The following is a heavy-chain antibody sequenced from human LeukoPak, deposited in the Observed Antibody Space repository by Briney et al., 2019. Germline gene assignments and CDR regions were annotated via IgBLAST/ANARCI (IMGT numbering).Heavy chain of an antibody. J-gene: IGHJ3*02. CDR2: INPNSGGT. CDR3: AREPLSSIAARSAFDI. D-gene: IGHD6-6*01. V-gene: IGHV1-2*06. CDR1: GYTFTGYY. Sequence: ASVKVSCKASGYTFTGYYMHWVRQAPGQGLEWMGRINPNSGGTNHAQKFQGRVTMTRDTSISTAYMELSRLRPDDTAVYYCAREPLSSIAARSAFDIWGQGTMVTVSS.